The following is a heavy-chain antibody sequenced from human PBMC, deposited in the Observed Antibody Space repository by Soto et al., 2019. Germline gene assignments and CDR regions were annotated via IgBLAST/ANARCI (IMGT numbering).Heavy chain of an antibody. J-gene: IGHJ4*01. D-gene: IGHD4-17*01. CDR1: GGSVTNSSYY. Sequence: PSETLSLTCTVSGGSVTNSSYYWGWIRQSPGKGLEWIGSVYYRGRSYSKSSVKSRVTISVDTSKNRFSLSLNSGTASDTAVYFCLSQRTTVPTQAYFDYGGPGALFTVSS. CDR2: VYYRGRS. CDR3: LSQRTTVPTQAYFDY. V-gene: IGHV4-39*01.